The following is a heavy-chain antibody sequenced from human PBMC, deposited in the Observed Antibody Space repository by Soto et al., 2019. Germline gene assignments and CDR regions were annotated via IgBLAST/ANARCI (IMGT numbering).Heavy chain of an antibody. J-gene: IGHJ5*02. Sequence: SVKVSCKASGGTFSSYAISWVRQAPGQGLEWMGGIIPIFGTANYAQKFQGRVTITADESTSTAYMELSSLRSEDTAVYYCARVVDPTYCFDPWGQGNLVTVSS. CDR2: IIPIFGTA. D-gene: IGHD2-15*01. CDR1: GGTFSSYA. V-gene: IGHV1-69*13. CDR3: ARVVDPTYCFDP.